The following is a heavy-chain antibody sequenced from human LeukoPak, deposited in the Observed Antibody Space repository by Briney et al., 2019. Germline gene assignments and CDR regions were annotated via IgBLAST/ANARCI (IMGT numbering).Heavy chain of an antibody. D-gene: IGHD3-3*01. V-gene: IGHV3-23*01. J-gene: IGHJ4*02. Sequence: GGSLRLSCAASGFTFSTYAMGWVRQAPGKGLEWVSTISTSGTTIFYADSVKGRFTISRDNSKNTLYLQMNSLRAEDTAVYYCAKRRLQDQPHYDFGGQGTLVTVSS. CDR2: ISTSGTTI. CDR1: GFTFSTYA. CDR3: AKRRLQDQPHYDF.